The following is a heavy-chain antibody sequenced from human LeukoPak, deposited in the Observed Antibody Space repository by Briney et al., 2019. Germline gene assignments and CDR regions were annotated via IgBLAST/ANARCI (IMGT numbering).Heavy chain of an antibody. Sequence: PGRSLRLSCAASGFTFRSYGMHWVRQAPGKGLEWVAVILNNGDNYYADSVTGRFTISRDNSKSTLYLQMNSLRAEDTAVYFCAKDLDSSGDSYWGQGTLVTVSS. D-gene: IGHD3-22*01. V-gene: IGHV3-30*18. CDR2: ILNNGDN. CDR3: AKDLDSSGDSY. CDR1: GFTFRSYG. J-gene: IGHJ4*02.